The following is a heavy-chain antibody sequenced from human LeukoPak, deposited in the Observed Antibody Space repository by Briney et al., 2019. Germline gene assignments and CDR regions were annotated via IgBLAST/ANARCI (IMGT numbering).Heavy chain of an antibody. CDR1: GGTFSSYA. V-gene: IGHV1-69*01. CDR2: IIPIFGTA. CDR3: ARIVVVNPSLEEYYFDY. D-gene: IGHD3-22*01. J-gene: IGHJ4*02. Sequence: SVKVFCKASGGTFSSYAISWVRQAPGQGLEWMGGIIPIFGTANYAQKFQGRVTITADESTSTAYMELSSLRSEDTAVYYCARIVVVNPSLEEYYFDYWGQGTLVTVSS.